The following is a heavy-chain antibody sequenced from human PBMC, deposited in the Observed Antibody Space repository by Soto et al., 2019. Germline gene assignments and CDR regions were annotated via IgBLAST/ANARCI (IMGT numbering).Heavy chain of an antibody. CDR1: GGTFSSYA. Sequence: ASVKVSCKASGGTFSSYAISWVRQAPGQGLEWMGWISAYNGNTNYAQKLQGRVTMTTDTSTSTAYMELRSLRSDDTAVYYCARDFVPVLTPPATVRWFDPWGQGTLVTVSS. D-gene: IGHD3-9*01. V-gene: IGHV1-18*01. J-gene: IGHJ5*02. CDR3: ARDFVPVLTPPATVRWFDP. CDR2: ISAYNGNT.